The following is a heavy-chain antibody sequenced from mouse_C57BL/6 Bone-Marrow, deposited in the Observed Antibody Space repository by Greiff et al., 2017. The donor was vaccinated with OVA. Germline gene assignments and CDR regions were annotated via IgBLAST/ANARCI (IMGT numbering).Heavy chain of an antibody. CDR2: IDPENGDT. Sequence: EVQLQESGAELVRPGASVKLSCTASGFNIKDDYMHWVKQRPEQGLEWIGWIDPENGDTEYASKFQGKATITADTSSNTAYLQLSSLTSEDTAVYYCTTRGDVRAMDYWGQGTSVTVSS. CDR1: GFNIKDDY. J-gene: IGHJ4*01. CDR3: TTRGDVRAMDY. V-gene: IGHV14-4*01.